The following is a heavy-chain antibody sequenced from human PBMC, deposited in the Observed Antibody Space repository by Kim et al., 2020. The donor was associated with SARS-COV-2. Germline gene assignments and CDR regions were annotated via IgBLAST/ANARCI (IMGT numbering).Heavy chain of an antibody. V-gene: IGHV3-30*18. CDR2: ISYDGSNK. Sequence: GGSLRLSCAASGFTFSSYGMHWVRQAPGKGLEWVAVISYDGSNKYYADSVKGRFTISRDNSKNTLYLQMNSLRAEDTAVYYCAKDPPPYRYFDWLGGPYYYYYGMDVWGQGTTVTVSS. D-gene: IGHD3-9*01. J-gene: IGHJ6*02. CDR3: AKDPPPYRYFDWLGGPYYYYYGMDV. CDR1: GFTFSSYG.